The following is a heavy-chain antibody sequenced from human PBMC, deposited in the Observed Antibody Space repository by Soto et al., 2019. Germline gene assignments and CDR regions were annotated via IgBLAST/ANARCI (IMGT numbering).Heavy chain of an antibody. CDR3: VRDRSGSYLEGFDY. J-gene: IGHJ4*02. D-gene: IGHD1-26*01. V-gene: IGHV3-7*01. Sequence: PGGSLRLSCAASGFTFSSYWMTWVRQAPGKGLEWVANIKHDGSEKYYVDSVKGRFTISRDNARNSVCLEMKSLRAEDTAVYSCVRDRSGSYLEGFDYWGQGTLVTVSS. CDR2: IKHDGSEK. CDR1: GFTFSSYW.